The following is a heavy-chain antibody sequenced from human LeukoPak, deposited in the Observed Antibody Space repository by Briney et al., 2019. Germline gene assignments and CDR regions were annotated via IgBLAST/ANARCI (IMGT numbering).Heavy chain of an antibody. CDR3: AGGYYDFWSGNPGDAFDI. CDR1: GGSFSGYY. D-gene: IGHD3-3*01. CDR2: INHSGST. J-gene: IGHJ3*02. V-gene: IGHV4-34*01. Sequence: SETLSLTCAVHGGSFSGYYWSWIRQPPGKGLEWIGEINHSGSTNYNPSLKSRVTISVDTSKNQFSLKLSSVTAADTAVYYCAGGYYDFWSGNPGDAFDIWGQGTMVTVSS.